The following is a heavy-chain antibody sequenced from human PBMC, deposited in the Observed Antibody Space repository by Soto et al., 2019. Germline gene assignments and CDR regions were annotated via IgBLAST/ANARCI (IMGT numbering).Heavy chain of an antibody. CDR1: GFTVSSNY. CDR2: IYSGGST. D-gene: IGHD2-2*01. J-gene: IGHJ4*02. Sequence: PGGSLRLSCAASGFTVSSNYMSWVRQAPGKGLEWVSVIYSGGSTYYADSVKGRFTISRDNSKNTLYLQMNSLRAEDTAVYYCARDYCSSTSCYYDWGQGTLVTVSS. CDR3: ARDYCSSTSCYYD. V-gene: IGHV3-66*01.